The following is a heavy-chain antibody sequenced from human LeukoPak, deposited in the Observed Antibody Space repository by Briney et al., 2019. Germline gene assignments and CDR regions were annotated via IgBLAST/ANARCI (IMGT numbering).Heavy chain of an antibody. CDR2: IRKSGADIT. CDR3: ARQSRLDSGSFHYYMDV. CDR1: GFTFSDYS. D-gene: IGHD1-26*01. J-gene: IGHJ6*03. V-gene: IGHV3-48*01. Sequence: PGGSLRLSCAASGFTFSDYSMNWVRQAPGKGLEWVSYIRKSGADITYYADSVKGRFTISRDNAKNSLYLQMNSLRVEDTGIYYCARQSRLDSGSFHYYMDVWGKGTTVTVSS.